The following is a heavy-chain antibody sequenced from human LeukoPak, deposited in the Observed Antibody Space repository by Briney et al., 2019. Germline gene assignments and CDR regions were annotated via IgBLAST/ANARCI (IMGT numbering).Heavy chain of an antibody. J-gene: IGHJ4*02. CDR3: ARRSEHYDILTGYYEYYFDY. V-gene: IGHV3-23*01. Sequence: PGGSLRLSCAASGFSFSYYGMTWVRQAPGKGLEWVSSISGSGGSTYYADSVKGRFTISRDNSKNTLYLQMNSLRAEDTAVYYCARRSEHYDILTGYYEYYFDYWGQGTLVTVSS. CDR1: GFSFSYYG. CDR2: ISGSGGST. D-gene: IGHD3-9*01.